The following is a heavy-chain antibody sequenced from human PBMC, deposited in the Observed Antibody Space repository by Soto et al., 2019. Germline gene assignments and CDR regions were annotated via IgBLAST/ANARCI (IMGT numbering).Heavy chain of an antibody. J-gene: IGHJ6*02. CDR1: GFTFSSYD. CDR3: ARGGTVTDYYGMDV. V-gene: IGHV3-13*04. D-gene: IGHD4-17*01. Sequence: EVQLVESGGGLVQPGGSLRLSCAASGFTFSSYDMHWVRQATGKGLEWVSAIGTAGDTYYPGSVKGRFTISRENAKNSLYLQMNSLRAGDTAVNYCARGGTVTDYYGMDVWGQGTTVTVSS. CDR2: IGTAGDT.